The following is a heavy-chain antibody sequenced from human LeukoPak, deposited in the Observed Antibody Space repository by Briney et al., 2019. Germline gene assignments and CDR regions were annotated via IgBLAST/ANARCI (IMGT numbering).Heavy chain of an antibody. V-gene: IGHV3-23*01. CDR1: GFTFSSYA. J-gene: IGHJ6*01. CDR2: ISGSGGST. CDR3: AKAARLLQYFDWSNYYGMAV. Sequence: WGSLRLSCAASGFTFSSYAMSWVRQAPGKGLEWVSAISGSGGSTYYADSVKGRFTISRDNSKNTLYLHMNSLRAEDTAVYYCAKAARLLQYFDWSNYYGMAVWGQGTTVTVS. D-gene: IGHD3-9*01.